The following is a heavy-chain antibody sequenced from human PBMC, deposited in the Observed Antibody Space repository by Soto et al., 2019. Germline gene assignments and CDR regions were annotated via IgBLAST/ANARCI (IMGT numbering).Heavy chain of an antibody. Sequence: GESLRISCKGSGYSFTTFWIGWVRQMPEKGLEWMGIIYPSDSDTKYSPSFQGQVTISADKSISTAYLQWSSLKASDTAMYYCARLYGSGELDSWGQGTLVTVSS. CDR3: ARLYGSGELDS. D-gene: IGHD3-10*01. J-gene: IGHJ4*02. CDR1: GYSFTTFW. CDR2: IYPSDSDT. V-gene: IGHV5-51*01.